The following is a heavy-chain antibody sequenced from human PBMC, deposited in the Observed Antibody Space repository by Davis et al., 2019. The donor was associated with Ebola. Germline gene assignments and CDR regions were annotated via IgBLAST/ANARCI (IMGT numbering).Heavy chain of an antibody. Sequence: GESLKISCVVSGFIFRNYAMHWVRQAPGKGLEWVAVVSHSERERFYADSVKGRFTISRDNSENTLYLQMNSLTADDTSVYYCARAGFDEVLDYWGQGTPVTVSS. CDR2: VSHSERER. V-gene: IGHV3-30*04. CDR1: GFIFRNYA. D-gene: IGHD3-3*01. J-gene: IGHJ4*02. CDR3: ARAGFDEVLDY.